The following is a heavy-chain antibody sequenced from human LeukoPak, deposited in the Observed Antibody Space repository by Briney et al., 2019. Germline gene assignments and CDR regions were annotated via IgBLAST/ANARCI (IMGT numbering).Heavy chain of an antibody. J-gene: IGHJ3*02. D-gene: IGHD4-17*01. CDR3: ASSPGGTVALDI. CDR1: GDSVSSYY. CDR2: IYYNGCS. V-gene: IGHV4-59*02. Sequence: SETLSLTCTVSGDSVSSYYWSWIRQPPGKGLEWIGYIYYNGCSSYNPSLKSRVTRHVDTSKNLLSLKLSSVTAADTAVYFCASSPGGTVALDIWGQGTMVTVSS.